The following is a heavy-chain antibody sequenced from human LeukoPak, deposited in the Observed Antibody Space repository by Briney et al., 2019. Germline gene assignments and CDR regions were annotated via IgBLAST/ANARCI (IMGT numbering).Heavy chain of an antibody. CDR1: GFTFSSYA. CDR3: AKDPNSYGRKPTFDY. Sequence: GGSLRLSCAASGFTFSSYAMSWVRQAPGKGLEWVAASSGTGGSTYYADSVKGRFTISRDNSKNTLYLQMNSLRAEDTAVYYCAKDPNSYGRKPTFDYWGQGTLVTVSS. V-gene: IGHV3-23*01. J-gene: IGHJ4*02. CDR2: SSGTGGST. D-gene: IGHD5-18*01.